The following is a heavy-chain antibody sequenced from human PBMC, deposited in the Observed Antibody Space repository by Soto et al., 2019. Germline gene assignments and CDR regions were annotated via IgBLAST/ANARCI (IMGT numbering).Heavy chain of an antibody. CDR2: IAPMFGTA. Sequence: SVKVSCKASGGTFSRYALSWVRQAPGQGPEWMGGIAPMFGTANYAQKFQGRVTITADESTSTAYMQLSSLRSEDTAVYYCARGVYYDSRGYYFFFWGQGTLVTVSS. V-gene: IGHV1-69*13. CDR1: GGTFSRYA. D-gene: IGHD3-22*01. J-gene: IGHJ4*02. CDR3: ARGVYYDSRGYYFFF.